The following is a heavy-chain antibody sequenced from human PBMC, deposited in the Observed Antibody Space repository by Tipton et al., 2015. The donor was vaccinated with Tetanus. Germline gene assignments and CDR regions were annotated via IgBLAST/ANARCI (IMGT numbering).Heavy chain of an antibody. J-gene: IGHJ4*02. Sequence: SLRLSCAATGFILSDYYMEWFRQAPGKGLEWVANIKQDGTDYRYVDSVKGRFTISRDNAKNSLYLQMNSLSADDTAVYYCGKQNGGRWVVDHWGQGTLVTVSS. V-gene: IGHV3-7*03. CDR2: IKQDGTDY. CDR3: GKQNGGRWVVDH. CDR1: GFILSDYY. D-gene: IGHD4-23*01.